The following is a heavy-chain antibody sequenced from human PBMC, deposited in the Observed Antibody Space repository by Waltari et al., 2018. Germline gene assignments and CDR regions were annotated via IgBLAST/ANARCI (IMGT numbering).Heavy chain of an antibody. Sequence: QVQLQQWGAGLLKPSETLSLTCAVYGGSFSGYYWSWMRQPPGKGLEWTGEINHSGSTNYNPSLKSRVTISVDTSKNQFSLKLSSVTAADTAVYYCARGICSSTSCYTRRVWILSHWFDPWGQGTLVTVSS. D-gene: IGHD2-2*02. CDR3: ARGICSSTSCYTRRVWILSHWFDP. V-gene: IGHV4-34*01. J-gene: IGHJ5*02. CDR1: GGSFSGYY. CDR2: INHSGST.